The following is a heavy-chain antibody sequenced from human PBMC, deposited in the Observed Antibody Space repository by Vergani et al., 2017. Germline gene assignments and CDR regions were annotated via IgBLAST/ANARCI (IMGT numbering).Heavy chain of an antibody. CDR2: IYNSGNG. CDR3: ASGKYYSDSTSHFRGRYFDV. CDR1: GFSLNTRGVS. D-gene: IGHD3-16*01. V-gene: IGHV4-39*01. Sequence: KESGPTLVKPTQTLTLTCTFSGFSLNTRGVSVAWIRQPPGKGLEWIGSIYNSGNGDSSSSLKSRVTISADTSKNQFSLRLTSVTAADTAVYYCASGKYYSDSTSHFRGRYFDVWGRGTLVTVPS. J-gene: IGHJ2*01.